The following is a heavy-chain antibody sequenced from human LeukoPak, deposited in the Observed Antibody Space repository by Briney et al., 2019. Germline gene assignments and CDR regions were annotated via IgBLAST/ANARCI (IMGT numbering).Heavy chain of an antibody. D-gene: IGHD3-22*01. V-gene: IGHV4-39*01. Sequence: KTSETLSLTCTVSGYSVNSGAHYWGWIRQPPGKGLERIGSIYYSGSTYYNPSLKSRVTISVDTSKNQFSLKLSSVTAADTAVYYCASFRVAWYYDSSGYYHFDYWGQGTLVTVSS. CDR1: GYSVNSGAHY. CDR3: ASFRVAWYYDSSGYYHFDY. J-gene: IGHJ4*02. CDR2: IYYSGST.